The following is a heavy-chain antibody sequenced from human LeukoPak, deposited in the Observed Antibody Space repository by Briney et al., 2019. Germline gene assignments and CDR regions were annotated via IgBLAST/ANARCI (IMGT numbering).Heavy chain of an antibody. CDR3: ANFPYMVRGVISDY. Sequence: GGSLRLSCAATGFTFSSYAMSWVRQAPGKGLEWVSAISGSGGSTYYADSVKGRFTISRDNSKNTLYLQMNSLRAEDTAVYYCANFPYMVRGVISDYWGQGTLVTVSS. V-gene: IGHV3-23*01. CDR2: ISGSGGST. D-gene: IGHD3-10*01. CDR1: GFTFSSYA. J-gene: IGHJ4*02.